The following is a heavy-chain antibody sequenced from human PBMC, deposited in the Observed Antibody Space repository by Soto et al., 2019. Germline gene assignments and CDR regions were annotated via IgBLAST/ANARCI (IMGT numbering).Heavy chain of an antibody. J-gene: IGHJ4*02. CDR2: IYGGGST. V-gene: IGHV3-66*01. CDR1: GFTVSSNY. CDR3: ARGYGDYVYYFDY. Sequence: GGSLRLSCAASGFTVSSNYMSWVRQAPGKGLEWVSVIYGGGSTYYADSVKGRFTISRDNSKNTLYLQMNSLRAEDTAVYYCARGYGDYVYYFDYWGQGTLVT. D-gene: IGHD4-17*01.